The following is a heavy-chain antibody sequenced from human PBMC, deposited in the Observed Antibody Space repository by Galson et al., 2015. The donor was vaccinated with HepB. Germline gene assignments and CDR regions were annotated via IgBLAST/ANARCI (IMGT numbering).Heavy chain of an antibody. CDR3: AKDAGGVYYDSSGYHDY. CDR1: GGTFSSYA. Sequence: SCKASGGTFSSYAMSWVRQAPGKGLEWVSAISGSGGSTYYADSVKGRFTISRDNSKNTLYLQMNSLRAEDTAVYYCAKDAGGVYYDSSGYHDYWGQGTLVTVSS. CDR2: ISGSGGST. V-gene: IGHV3-23*01. D-gene: IGHD3-22*01. J-gene: IGHJ4*02.